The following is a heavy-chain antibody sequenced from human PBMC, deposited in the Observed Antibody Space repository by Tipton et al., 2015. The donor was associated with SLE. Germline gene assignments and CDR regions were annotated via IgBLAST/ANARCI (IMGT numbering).Heavy chain of an antibody. CDR2: IYTSGST. CDR3: ARSLPGYDWGLDY. CDR1: GGSISSSSSYD. J-gene: IGHJ4*02. V-gene: IGHV4-61*05. Sequence: TLSLTCAVYGGSISSSSSYDWSWIRQPPGKGLEWIGYIYTSGSTNYNPSLKSRVTISVDTSKNQFSLKLSSVTAADTAVYYCARSLPGYDWGLDYWGQGTLVTVSS. D-gene: IGHD5-12*01.